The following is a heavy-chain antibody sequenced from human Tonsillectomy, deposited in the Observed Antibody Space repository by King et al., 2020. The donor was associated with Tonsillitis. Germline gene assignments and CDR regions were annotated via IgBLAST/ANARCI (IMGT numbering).Heavy chain of an antibody. CDR2: IYHSGGT. D-gene: IGHD5-12*01. CDR1: GGSFSSGGYY. CDR3: ATSTYSGYGYFDY. Sequence: QLQESGPGLVKPSQTLSLTCSGSGGSFSSGGYYWSWIRQLPGKGLEWIGYIYHSGGTNYNPSLKNLVSISLDTTRNQFSLRLNSVTPADTAVYYCATSTYSGYGYFDYWGQGTLVTVSS. V-gene: IGHV4-31*01. J-gene: IGHJ4*02.